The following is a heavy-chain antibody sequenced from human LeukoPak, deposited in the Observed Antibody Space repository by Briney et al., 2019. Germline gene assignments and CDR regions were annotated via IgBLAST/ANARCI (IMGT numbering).Heavy chain of an antibody. J-gene: IGHJ6*02. CDR3: ARLPGSPYYYGMDV. CDR2: IYSGGNT. D-gene: IGHD3-16*01. Sequence: GGSLRLSCAASGFTVSSNFMSWVRQAPGKGLEWVSVIYSGGNTYYADSVKGRFTISRDNSKNTLYLQMNSLRAEDTAVYYCARLPGSPYYYGMDVWGQGTTATVSS. V-gene: IGHV3-53*01. CDR1: GFTVSSNF.